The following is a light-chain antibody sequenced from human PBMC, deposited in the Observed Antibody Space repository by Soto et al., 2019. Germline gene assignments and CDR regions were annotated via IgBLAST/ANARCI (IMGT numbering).Light chain of an antibody. V-gene: IGKV3-11*01. CDR2: DAS. CDR1: QSVSNY. CDR3: QQRYRWPET. J-gene: IGKJ1*01. Sequence: EIVLTQSPGTLSLSPGERATLSCRASQSVSNYLAWYQQKPGQSPSLLIYDASNRATGIPARFSGSGSGTDFTLSISSLEPEDFAVYYCQQRYRWPETFGQGTRWKSN.